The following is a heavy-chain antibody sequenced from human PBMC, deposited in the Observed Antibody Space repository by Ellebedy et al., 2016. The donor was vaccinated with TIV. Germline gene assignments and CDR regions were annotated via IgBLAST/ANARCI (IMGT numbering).Heavy chain of an antibody. D-gene: IGHD6-13*01. CDR3: AKTMGGSSWDKEDGVDY. Sequence: PGGSLRLSCAASGFTFSSYSMHWVRQAPGKGLVWVSRINSDGSSPSYADSVKGQFTISRVHSKNPQYLQMNSLRAERTAVYYCAKTMGGSSWDKEDGVDYWGQGTTVTVSS. V-gene: IGHV3-74*01. CDR2: INSDGSSP. CDR1: GFTFSSYS. J-gene: IGHJ6*02.